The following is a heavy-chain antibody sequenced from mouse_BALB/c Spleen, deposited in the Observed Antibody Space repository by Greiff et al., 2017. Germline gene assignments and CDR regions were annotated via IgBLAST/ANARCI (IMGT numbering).Heavy chain of an antibody. CDR1: GFTFSSYA. J-gene: IGHJ1*01. V-gene: IGHV5-9-4*01. CDR2: ISSGGSYT. Sequence: EVKLMESGGGLVKPGGSLKLSCAASGFTFSSYAMSWVRQSPEKRLEWVAEISSGGSYTYYPDTVTGRFTISRDNAKNTLYLEMSSLRSEDTAMYYCASYGSSYFDVWGAGTTDTVSS. CDR3: ASYGSSYFDV. D-gene: IGHD1-1*01.